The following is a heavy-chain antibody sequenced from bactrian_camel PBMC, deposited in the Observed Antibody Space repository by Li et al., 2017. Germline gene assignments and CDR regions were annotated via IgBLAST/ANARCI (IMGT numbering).Heavy chain of an antibody. CDR1: GFPFSVRY. D-gene: IGHD6*01. V-gene: IGHV3S40*01. J-gene: IGHJ6*01. CDR2: INRRGDRF. Sequence: VQLVESGGGLVQPGGSLRLSCAAFGFPFSVRYMTWVRQAPGKGLEWVSGINRRGDRFAYADSVKGRFTISRDNAQDELYLRMNSLKPEDTAMYYCAAVRYGGSWYPLCRARSADFGYWGQGTQVTVS. CDR3: AAVRYGGSWYPLCRARSADFGY.